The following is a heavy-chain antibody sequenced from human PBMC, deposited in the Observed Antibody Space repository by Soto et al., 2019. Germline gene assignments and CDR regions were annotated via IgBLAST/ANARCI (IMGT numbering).Heavy chain of an antibody. CDR3: ARFSGSYYYAMDV. Sequence: ETLSLTCAVYGGSFSGYYWSWIRQPPGKGLEWIGEINHSGVTNYKPSLKRRVTISADTSKNQFSLQLKSVTAADTALYYCARFSGSYYYAMDVWGQGSTVTVSS. J-gene: IGHJ6*02. D-gene: IGHD6-19*01. V-gene: IGHV4-34*01. CDR1: GGSFSGYY. CDR2: INHSGVT.